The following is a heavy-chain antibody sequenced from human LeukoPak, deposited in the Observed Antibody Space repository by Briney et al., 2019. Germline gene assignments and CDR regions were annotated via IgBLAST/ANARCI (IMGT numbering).Heavy chain of an antibody. V-gene: IGHV1-2*02. CDR3: AGGAGGVWSGNKNWSAP. Sequence: ASVKVSCKASGYTFTGYYMHWVRQAPGQGLVWMGWINPNSGGTNYAQKFQGRVTITRGTSISTAYMELSRLRSDDTALYYCAGGAGGVWSGNKNWSAPWGREPLVTVSS. J-gene: IGHJ5*02. CDR2: INPNSGGT. D-gene: IGHD3-10*02. CDR1: GYTFTGYY.